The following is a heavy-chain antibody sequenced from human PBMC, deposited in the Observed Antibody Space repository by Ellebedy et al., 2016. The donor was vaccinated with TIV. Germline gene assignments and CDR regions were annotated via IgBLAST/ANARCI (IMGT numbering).Heavy chain of an antibody. V-gene: IGHV1-24*01. J-gene: IGHJ4*02. CDR3: ARADWNYVWADY. Sequence: ASVKVSCXVSGYTLTELSMHWVRQAPGKGLEWMGGFDPEDGETIYAQKFQGRVTMTEDTSTDTAYMELSSLRSEDTAVYYCARADWNYVWADYWGQGNLVTVSS. CDR2: FDPEDGET. D-gene: IGHD1-7*01. CDR1: GYTLTELS.